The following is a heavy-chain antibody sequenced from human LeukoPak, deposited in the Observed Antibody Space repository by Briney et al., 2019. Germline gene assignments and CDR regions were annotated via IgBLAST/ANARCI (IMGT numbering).Heavy chain of an antibody. CDR2: IFYSGST. J-gene: IGHJ5*02. V-gene: IGHV4-59*01. CDR1: GGSISSYY. CDR3: ARDRGVVPAAIWFDP. D-gene: IGHD2-2*01. Sequence: PSETLSLTCTVSGGSISSYYWTWIRQPPGKGLEWVGYIFYSGSTNYNPSLKSRVTISVDTSKNQFSLKLNSVTAADTAAYYCARDRGVVPAAIWFDPWGQGTLVTVSS.